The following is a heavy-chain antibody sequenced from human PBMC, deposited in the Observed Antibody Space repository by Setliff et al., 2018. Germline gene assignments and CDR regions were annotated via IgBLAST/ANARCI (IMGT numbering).Heavy chain of an antibody. J-gene: IGHJ5*02. CDR3: ASPFPHGWSGYYGVGWFDP. CDR2: INPNSGGT. V-gene: IGHV1-2*04. Sequence: ASVKVSCKAFRYTFNDYYIHWVRQAPGQGLEWMGRINPNSGGTNYAQKFQGWVTMTRDTSISTAYMELSRLRSDDTAVYYCASPFPHGWSGYYGVGWFDPWGQGTLVTVS. D-gene: IGHD3-3*01. CDR1: RYTFNDYY.